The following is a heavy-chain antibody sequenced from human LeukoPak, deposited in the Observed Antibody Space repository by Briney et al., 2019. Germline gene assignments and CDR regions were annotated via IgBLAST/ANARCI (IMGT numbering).Heavy chain of an antibody. CDR3: ARDPRFHPLYYFDY. V-gene: IGHV3-21*01. J-gene: IGHJ4*02. CDR2: ISSSSSYI. D-gene: IGHD2-21*01. Sequence: GGSLRLSCAASGFTFSSYSMNWVRQAPGKGLEWVSSISSSSSYIYYADSVKGRFTISRDNAKNSLYLQMNSLRAEDTAVYYCARDPRFHPLYYFDYWGQGTLVTVSS. CDR1: GFTFSSYS.